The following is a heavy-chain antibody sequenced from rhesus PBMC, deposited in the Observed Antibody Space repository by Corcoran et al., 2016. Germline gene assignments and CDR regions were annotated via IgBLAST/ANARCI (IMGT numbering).Heavy chain of an antibody. J-gene: IGHJ4*01. CDR3: TRNSNYQDKLGYYFDY. CDR2: IYCSTM. D-gene: IGHD4-23*01. V-gene: IGHV3-11*01. CDR1: GFTGSSYW. Sequence: EVQLAESGGGLFQPGGSLRLSCAASGFTGSSYWMSWVRQAPGKGRDVLSDIYCSTMFYGDSVKGRFTVSRENAKNSLYLQMNSLRAEDTAVYYCTRNSNYQDKLGYYFDYWGQGVLVTVSS.